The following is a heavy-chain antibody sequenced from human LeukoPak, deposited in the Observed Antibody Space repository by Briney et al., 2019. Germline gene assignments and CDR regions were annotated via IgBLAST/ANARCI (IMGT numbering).Heavy chain of an antibody. CDR2: INHSGST. CDR3: ARAASQSRVVWFDP. CDR1: GGSFSGYY. V-gene: IGHV4-34*01. Sequence: SETLSLTCAVYGGSFSGYYWSWIRQPPGKGLEWIGEINHSGSTNYDPSLKSRVTISVDTSKNQFSLKLSSVTAADTAVYYCARAASQSRVVWFDPWGQGTLVTVSS. J-gene: IGHJ5*02. D-gene: IGHD3-3*01.